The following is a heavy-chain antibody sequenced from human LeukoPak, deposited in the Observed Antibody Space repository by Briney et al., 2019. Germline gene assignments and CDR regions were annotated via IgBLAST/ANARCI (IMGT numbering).Heavy chain of an antibody. CDR1: GFTVSSNS. D-gene: IGHD6-19*01. Sequence: GGSLRLSCTVSGFTVSSNSMSWVRQAPGKGLEWVSFIYSDNTHYSDSVKGRFTISRDNSKNTLSLRMNSLRAEDTAVYYCAKPVAGPFDYWGQGTLVTVSS. V-gene: IGHV3-66*03. J-gene: IGHJ4*02. CDR2: IYSDNT. CDR3: AKPVAGPFDY.